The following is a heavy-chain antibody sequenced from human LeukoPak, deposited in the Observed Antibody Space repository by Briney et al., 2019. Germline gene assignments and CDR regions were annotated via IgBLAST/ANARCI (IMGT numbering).Heavy chain of an antibody. D-gene: IGHD6-13*01. Sequence: GGSLRLSCAASGFTFSSYWMSWVRQAPGKGLEWVANIKQDGSEKYYVDSVKGRFTISRDNAKNSLYLQMNSLRAEGTAVYYCARDTAAGLYYFDYWGQGTLVTVSS. CDR1: GFTFSSYW. CDR3: ARDTAAGLYYFDY. J-gene: IGHJ4*02. V-gene: IGHV3-7*01. CDR2: IKQDGSEK.